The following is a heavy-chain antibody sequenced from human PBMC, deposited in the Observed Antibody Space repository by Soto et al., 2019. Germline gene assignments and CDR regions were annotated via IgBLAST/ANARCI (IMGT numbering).Heavy chain of an antibody. CDR3: ARHPATTVTTSPVFDY. CDR2: IYYSGST. CDR1: GGSIGSSSYY. J-gene: IGHJ4*02. V-gene: IGHV4-39*01. Sequence: SETLSLTCTVSGGSIGSSSYYWGWIRQPPGKGLEWIGSIYYSGSTYYNPSLKSRVTISVDTSKNQFSLKLSSVTAADTAVYYCARHPATTVTTSPVFDYWGQGTLVTVSS. D-gene: IGHD4-17*01.